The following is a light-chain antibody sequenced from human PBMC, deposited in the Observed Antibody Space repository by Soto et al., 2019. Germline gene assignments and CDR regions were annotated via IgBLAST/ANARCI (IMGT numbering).Light chain of an antibody. CDR1: QGISSY. V-gene: IGKV1-8*01. J-gene: IGKJ1*01. Sequence: AIRMTQSPSSLSASTGDRVTITCRASQGISSYLAWYQQKPGKAPKLLIYAASTLQSGVPSRFSGSGSGTDFTLTISCLQSEVFATYYCQLYYSSPLTFGQGTKV. CDR3: QLYYSSPLT. CDR2: AAS.